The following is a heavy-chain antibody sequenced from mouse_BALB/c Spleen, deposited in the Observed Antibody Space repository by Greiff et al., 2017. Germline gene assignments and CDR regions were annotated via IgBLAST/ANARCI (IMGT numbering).Heavy chain of an antibody. V-gene: IGHV3-6*02. D-gene: IGHD4-1*02. CDR2: ISYDGSN. Sequence: EVQLQQSGPGLVKPSQSLSLTCSVTGYSITSGYYWNWIRQFPGNKLEWMGYISYDGSNNYNPSLKNRISITRDTSKNQFFLKLNSVTTEDTATYYCARVATGTIDYFDYWGQGTTLTVSS. CDR1: GYSITSGYY. CDR3: ARVATGTIDYFDY. J-gene: IGHJ2*01.